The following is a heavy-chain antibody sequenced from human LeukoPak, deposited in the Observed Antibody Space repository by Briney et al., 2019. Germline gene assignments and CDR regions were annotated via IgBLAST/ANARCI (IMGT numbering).Heavy chain of an antibody. D-gene: IGHD3-10*01. CDR3: ATRTELLNWYFDL. Sequence: GGSLRLSCAASGVTVYNNYMTWVRQAPGKGLEWVSLIYGDDTTDYTNSVKGRFTISRDNSKNTVYLQMNSLRAEDAAVYYCATRTELLNWYFDLWGRGTLVSVSS. V-gene: IGHV3-66*01. CDR2: IYGDDTT. J-gene: IGHJ2*01. CDR1: GVTVYNNY.